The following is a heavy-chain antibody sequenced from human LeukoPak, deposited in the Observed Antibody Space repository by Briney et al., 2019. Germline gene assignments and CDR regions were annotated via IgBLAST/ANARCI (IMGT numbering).Heavy chain of an antibody. CDR3: AREGGRGYSYGRDY. V-gene: IGHV1-3*01. CDR1: GYTFTSYA. Sequence: ASVKVSCKASGYTFTSYAMHWVRQAPGQRLEWMGWINAGNGNTKYSQKFQGRVTITRDKSTSTAYMELSSLRSEDTAVYYCAREGGRGYSYGRDYWGQGTLVTVSS. CDR2: INAGNGNT. J-gene: IGHJ4*02. D-gene: IGHD5-18*01.